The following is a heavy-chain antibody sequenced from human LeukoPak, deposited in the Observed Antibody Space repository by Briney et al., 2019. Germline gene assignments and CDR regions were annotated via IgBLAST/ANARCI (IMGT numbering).Heavy chain of an antibody. CDR2: ITTNGGST. CDR3: VKDYYGMDV. Sequence: GGSLRLSCAASGFTFSDYAMHWVRQAPGKGLEYVSAITTNGGSTYYADSVKGRFTISRDNSKNTLYLQMSSLRAEDTAVYYCVKDYYGMDVWGQGTTVTVSS. CDR1: GFTFSDYA. V-gene: IGHV3-64D*06. J-gene: IGHJ6*02.